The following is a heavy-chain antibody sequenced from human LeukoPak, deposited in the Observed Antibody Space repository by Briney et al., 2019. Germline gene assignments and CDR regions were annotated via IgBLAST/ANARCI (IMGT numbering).Heavy chain of an antibody. CDR3: ARVHDILTGYAD. J-gene: IGHJ4*02. V-gene: IGHV4-61*02. CDR2: IYTSGST. CDR1: GGSISSSSYY. D-gene: IGHD3-9*01. Sequence: SETLSLTCTVSGGSISSSSYYWGWIRQPPGKGLEWIGRIYTSGSTNYNPSLKSRVTISVDTSKNQFSLKLSSVTAADTAVYYCARVHDILTGYADWGQGTLVTVSS.